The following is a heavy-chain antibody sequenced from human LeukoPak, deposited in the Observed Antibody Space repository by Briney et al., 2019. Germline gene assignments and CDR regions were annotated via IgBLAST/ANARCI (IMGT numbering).Heavy chain of an antibody. CDR2: INSDGSST. Sequence: QPGGSLRLSCAASGFTFSSYWMHWVRQAPGKGLVWVSRINSDGSSTSYADSVKGRFTISRDNAKNTLYLQMNSLRAEDTAVYYCARAIPDDAFDIWGQGTMATVSS. CDR3: ARAIPDDAFDI. J-gene: IGHJ3*02. V-gene: IGHV3-74*01. CDR1: GFTFSSYW.